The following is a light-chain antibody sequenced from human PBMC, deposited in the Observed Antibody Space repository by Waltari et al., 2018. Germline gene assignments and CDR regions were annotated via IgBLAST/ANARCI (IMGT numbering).Light chain of an antibody. CDR1: VSNTGRIT. Sequence: SVLTPPPSAPGTPGPRVSISCSGGVSNTGRITENQHHQRPGTPPKLLIYSNNQRPSGVSVRVSGSKSRTTRSLAISGLQSEDEADYYCAAWDDSLNGYVVFGGGTKLTVL. CDR2: SNN. J-gene: IGLJ2*01. CDR3: AAWDDSLNGYVV. V-gene: IGLV1-44*01.